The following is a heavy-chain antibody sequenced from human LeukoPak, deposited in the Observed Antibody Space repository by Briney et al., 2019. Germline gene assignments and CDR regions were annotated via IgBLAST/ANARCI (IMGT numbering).Heavy chain of an antibody. D-gene: IGHD3-10*01. Sequence: ASVKVSCKASGYTFTSYAMHWVRQAPGQRLEWMGWINPNSGGTNYAQKFQGRVTMTRDTSISTAYMELSRLRSDDTAVYYCARAWTLLWFGELSPGAFDFWGQGTMVTASS. CDR2: INPNSGGT. CDR3: ARAWTLLWFGELSPGAFDF. J-gene: IGHJ3*01. CDR1: GYTFTSYA. V-gene: IGHV1-2*02.